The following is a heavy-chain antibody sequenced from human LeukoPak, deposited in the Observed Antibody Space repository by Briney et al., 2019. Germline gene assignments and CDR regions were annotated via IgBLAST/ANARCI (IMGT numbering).Heavy chain of an antibody. J-gene: IGHJ6*04. CDR1: GGSISSYY. D-gene: IGHD3-10*01. CDR3: AREPHSMKYYYGSGSLAGILDV. CDR2: IYYSGST. V-gene: IGHV4-59*01. Sequence: SETLSLTCTVSGGSISSYYWSWIRQPPGKGLEWIGYIYYSGSTNYNPSLKSRVTISVDTSKNQFSLKLSSVTAADAAVYYCAREPHSMKYYYGSGSLAGILDVWGKGTTVTVSS.